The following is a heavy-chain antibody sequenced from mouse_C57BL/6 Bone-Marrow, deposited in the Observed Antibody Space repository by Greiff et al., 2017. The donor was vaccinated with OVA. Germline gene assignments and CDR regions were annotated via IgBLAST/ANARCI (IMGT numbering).Heavy chain of an antibody. J-gene: IGHJ1*03. Sequence: QVQLKQPGAELVRPGSSVKLSCKASGYTFTSYWMDWEKQRPGQGLEWIGNIYPSDSETHYNQKFKDKATLTVDKSSSTAYMQLSSLTSEDSAVYYCARSYYYGSSYGYWYFDVWGTGTTVTVSS. CDR3: ARSYYYGSSYGYWYFDV. D-gene: IGHD1-1*01. CDR1: GYTFTSYW. V-gene: IGHV1-61*01. CDR2: IYPSDSET.